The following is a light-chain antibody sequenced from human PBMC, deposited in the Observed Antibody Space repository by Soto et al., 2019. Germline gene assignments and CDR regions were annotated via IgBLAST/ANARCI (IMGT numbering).Light chain of an antibody. CDR1: RSVLYTSNNKNY. Sequence: DFVMTQSPESLAVSLGERATINCKSSRSVLYTSNNKNYLAWYQQKPGQPPKLLIYWASIRESGVPDRFSGSGSGTDFTLTIGSLQAEDVAVDYCQQYYDAPFTFGQGTKLDIK. J-gene: IGKJ2*01. CDR2: WAS. CDR3: QQYYDAPFT. V-gene: IGKV4-1*01.